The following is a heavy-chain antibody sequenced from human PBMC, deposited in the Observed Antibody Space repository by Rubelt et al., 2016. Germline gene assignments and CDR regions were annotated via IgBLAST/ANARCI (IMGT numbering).Heavy chain of an antibody. J-gene: IGHJ4*02. V-gene: IGHV4-34*01. CDR1: GGSFSGYY. CDR2: INHSGST. CDR3: ARVSSIAAAGTRPLDY. D-gene: IGHD6-13*01. Sequence: QVQLQQWGAGLLKPSETLSLTCAVYGGSFSGYYWSWIRQPPGKGLEWIGEINHSGSTNYNPSPTSLVPISVSTSKTPFSLRLGSVSAADTAVYYCARVSSIAAAGTRPLDYWGQGTLVTVSS.